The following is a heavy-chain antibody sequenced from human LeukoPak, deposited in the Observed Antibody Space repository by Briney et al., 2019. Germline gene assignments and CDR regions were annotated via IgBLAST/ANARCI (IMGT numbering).Heavy chain of an antibody. CDR1: GFTFSSYW. CDR3: VCSSSWPLRFDY. V-gene: IGHV3-7*01. J-gene: IGHJ4*02. D-gene: IGHD6-13*01. CDR2: IKQDGSEK. Sequence: GGSLRLSCAASGFTFSSYWMSWVRQAPGKGLEWVANIKQDGSEKYYVDSVKGRFTISRDSAKNSLYLQMNSLRAEDTAVYYCVCSSSWPLRFDYWGQGTLVTVSS.